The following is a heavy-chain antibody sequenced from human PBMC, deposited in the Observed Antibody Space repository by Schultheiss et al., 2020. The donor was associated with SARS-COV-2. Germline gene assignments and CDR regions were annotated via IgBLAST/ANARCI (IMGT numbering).Heavy chain of an antibody. Sequence: ASVKVSCKASGYTFTGYYMHWVRQAPGQGLEWMGWINPNSGGTNYAQKFQGRVTMTRDTSISTAYMELSRLRSDDTAVYYCAREEWTVAATNNWFDPWGQGTLVTVSS. CDR2: INPNSGGT. V-gene: IGHV1-2*02. J-gene: IGHJ5*02. CDR3: AREEWTVAATNNWFDP. D-gene: IGHD2-15*01. CDR1: GYTFTGYY.